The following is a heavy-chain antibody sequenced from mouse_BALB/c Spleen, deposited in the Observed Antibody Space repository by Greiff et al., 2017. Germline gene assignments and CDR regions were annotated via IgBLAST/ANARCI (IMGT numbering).Heavy chain of an antibody. CDR3: ARDDGYVDRYFDV. J-gene: IGHJ1*01. CDR2: IYPGDGST. CDR1: GYTFTSYY. D-gene: IGHD1-2*01. Sequence: QVQLQQSGPELVKPGASVKMSCKASGYTFTSYYIHWVKQRPGQGLEWIGWIYPGDGSTKYNEKFKGKTTLTADKSSSTAYMLLSSLTSEDSAIYFCARDDGYVDRYFDVWGAGTTVTVSS. V-gene: IGHV1S56*01.